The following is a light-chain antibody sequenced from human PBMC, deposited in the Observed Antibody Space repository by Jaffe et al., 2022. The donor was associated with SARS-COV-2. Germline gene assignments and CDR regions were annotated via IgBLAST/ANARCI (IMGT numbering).Light chain of an antibody. CDR3: CSYATSYTYV. CDR1: SSDVGGYNY. V-gene: IGLV2-11*01. Sequence: QSALTQPRSVSGSPGQSVTISCTGTSSDVGGYNYVSWYQHHPGKAPKLMIYDVSKRPSGVPDRFSGSKSGNTASLTISGLQAEDEADYYCCSYATSYTYVFGTGTRVTVL. J-gene: IGLJ1*01. CDR2: DVS.